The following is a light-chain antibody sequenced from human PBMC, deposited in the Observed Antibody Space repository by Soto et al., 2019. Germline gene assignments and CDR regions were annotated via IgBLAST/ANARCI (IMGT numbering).Light chain of an antibody. Sequence: QSALTQPASVSGSPGQSITISCTGTSSDVGSYNHVSWYQQHPGKAPKLMIYEGSKRPSGVSNRFSGSKSGNTASLTISGLQAEDEADYYCCSYAGSSIPVVFGGGTKVTVL. CDR1: SSDVGSYNH. J-gene: IGLJ2*01. CDR2: EGS. V-gene: IGLV2-23*01. CDR3: CSYAGSSIPVV.